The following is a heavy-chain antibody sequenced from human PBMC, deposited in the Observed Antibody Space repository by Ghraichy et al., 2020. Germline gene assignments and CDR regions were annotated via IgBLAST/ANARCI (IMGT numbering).Heavy chain of an antibody. V-gene: IGHV4-59*08. CDR2: IYYSGST. CDR1: GGSISSYY. D-gene: IGHD6-13*01. Sequence: SETLSLTCTVSGGSISSYYWSWIRQPPGKGLEWIGYIYYSGSTNYNPSLKSRVTISVDTSKNQCSLKLSSVTAADAAVYYCARPSWYSSNWFDPWGQGTLVTVSS. CDR3: ARPSWYSSNWFDP. J-gene: IGHJ5*02.